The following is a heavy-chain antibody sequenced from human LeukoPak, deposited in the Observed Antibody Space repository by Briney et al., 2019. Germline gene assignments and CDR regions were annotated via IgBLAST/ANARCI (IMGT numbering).Heavy chain of an antibody. CDR3: AKDGYCSSTSCAQFDY. V-gene: IGHV3-43*01. CDR2: ISWDGGST. J-gene: IGHJ4*02. CDR1: GFTFDDYA. Sequence: GGSLRLSCAASGFTFDDYAMHWVRQAPGKGLEWVSLISWDGGSTYYADSVKGRFTISRDNSKNSLYLQMNSLRTEDTALYYCAKDGYCSSTSCAQFDYWGQGTLVTVSS. D-gene: IGHD2-2*01.